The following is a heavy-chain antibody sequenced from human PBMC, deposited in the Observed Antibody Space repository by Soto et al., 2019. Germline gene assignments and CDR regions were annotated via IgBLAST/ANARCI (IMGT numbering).Heavy chain of an antibody. Sequence: GESLKISCKGSEYTFPSYWIAWVRQMPGKGLEYMGIVYPGDSDTRYGPSFQGRVTISADKSISTAYLQWRSVKASDTAIYYCASQGYSDYDGFYYGMDVWGQGTTVTVSS. CDR3: ASQGYSDYDGFYYGMDV. V-gene: IGHV5-51*01. CDR1: EYTFPSYW. CDR2: VYPGDSDT. D-gene: IGHD5-12*01. J-gene: IGHJ6*02.